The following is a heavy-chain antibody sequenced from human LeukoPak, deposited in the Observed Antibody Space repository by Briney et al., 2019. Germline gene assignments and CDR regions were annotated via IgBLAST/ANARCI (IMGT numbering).Heavy chain of an antibody. CDR1: GFTFSDYY. CDR2: ISSSSSYT. CDR3: ARMPVVSYYYDSSGPLDY. D-gene: IGHD3-22*01. Sequence: PGGSLRLSCAASGFTFSDYYMSWNRQAPGKGLEWVSYISSSSSYTNYADSVKGRFTISRDNAKNSLYLQMNSLRAEDTAVYYCARMPVVSYYYDSSGPLDYWGQGTLVTVSS. V-gene: IGHV3-11*06. J-gene: IGHJ4*02.